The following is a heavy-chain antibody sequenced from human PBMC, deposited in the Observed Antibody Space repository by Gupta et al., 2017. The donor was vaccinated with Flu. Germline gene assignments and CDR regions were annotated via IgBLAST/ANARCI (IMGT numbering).Heavy chain of an antibody. V-gene: IGHV1-2*06. Sequence: FTGYYMHWVRQAPGQGLEWMGRIKPNTDDTNYAQKFQGRVSMTRDTSISTAYMELSRLTSDDTAVYYCARGDFSTSYFFDYWGQGTLVSVSS. D-gene: IGHD6-6*01. J-gene: IGHJ4*02. CDR3: ARGDFSTSYFFDY. CDR2: IKPNTDDT. CDR1: FTGYY.